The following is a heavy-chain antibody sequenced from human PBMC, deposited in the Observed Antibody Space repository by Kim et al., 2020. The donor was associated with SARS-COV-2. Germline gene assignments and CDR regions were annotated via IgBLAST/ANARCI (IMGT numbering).Heavy chain of an antibody. D-gene: IGHD1-1*01. Sequence: GGSLRLSCADSAFTFSSYAMNWVRQAPGKGLEWVSTISGGGGTTYYADSVKGRFTISRDNSKNTLYLQMNSLRAEVTAVYYCAKVYNWNYRGLDYWGQGTLVTVSS. CDR1: AFTFSSYA. CDR3: AKVYNWNYRGLDY. V-gene: IGHV3-23*01. CDR2: ISGGGGTT. J-gene: IGHJ4*02.